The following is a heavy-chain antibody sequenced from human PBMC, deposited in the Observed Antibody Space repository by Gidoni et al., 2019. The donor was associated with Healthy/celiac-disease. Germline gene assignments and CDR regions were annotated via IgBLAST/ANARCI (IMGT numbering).Heavy chain of an antibody. J-gene: IGHJ5*02. CDR1: GYSISSGYY. CDR3: ARSPPPLWFGDPPNWFDP. CDR2: IYHSGST. Sequence: QVQLQESGPGLVKPSETLSLTCTVSGYSISSGYYWGWIRQPPGKGLEWIGSIYHSGSTYYNPSLKSRVTISVDTSKNQFSLKLSSVTAADTAVYYCARSPPPLWFGDPPNWFDPWGQGTLVTVSS. V-gene: IGHV4-38-2*02. D-gene: IGHD3-10*01.